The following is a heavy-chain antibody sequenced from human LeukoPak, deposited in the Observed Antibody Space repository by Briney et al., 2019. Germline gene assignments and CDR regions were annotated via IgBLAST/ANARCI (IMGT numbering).Heavy chain of an antibody. CDR1: GGSISSSNW. CDR2: ISSSGSTI. Sequence: PSGTLSLTCAVSGGSISSSNWWSWVRQAPGKGLEWVSYISSSGSTIYYADSVKGRFTISRDNAKNSLYLQMNSLRAEDTAVYYCARELHASGGYWNSGSYRIDYWGQGTLVTVSS. J-gene: IGHJ4*02. CDR3: ARELHASGGYWNSGSYRIDY. V-gene: IGHV3-11*01. D-gene: IGHD1-26*01.